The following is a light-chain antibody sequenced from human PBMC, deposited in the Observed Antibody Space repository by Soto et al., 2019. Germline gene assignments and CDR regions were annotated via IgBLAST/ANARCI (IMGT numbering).Light chain of an antibody. CDR2: NNN. CDR1: NSNIGTDAG. Sequence: QSVLTQPPSVSGAPGPRVTISCTGTNSNIGTDAGVAWYQQFPGTPPKLLIYNNNKRPSGVPARFSGSKSATSACLAISGLQPADEADYYCHSYDANVVGRVFGPGTKLTVL. J-gene: IGLJ3*02. V-gene: IGLV1-40*01. CDR3: HSYDANVVGRV.